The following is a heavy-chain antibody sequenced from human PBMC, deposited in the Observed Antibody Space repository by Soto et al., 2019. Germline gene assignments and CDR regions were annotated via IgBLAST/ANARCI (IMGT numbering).Heavy chain of an antibody. CDR1: GGSISSSNW. CDR2: IYHSGST. Sequence: QVQLQESGPGLVKPSGTLSLTCAVSGGSISSSNWWSWVRQPPGKGLEWIGEIYHSGSTNYNPSLKRRVSNSVDRSKNQVSLKLTSVTAADTAVYYCASVRGGYYSAMDVWGQGTTVTVSS. D-gene: IGHD3-10*02. J-gene: IGHJ6*02. V-gene: IGHV4-4*02. CDR3: ASVRGGYYSAMDV.